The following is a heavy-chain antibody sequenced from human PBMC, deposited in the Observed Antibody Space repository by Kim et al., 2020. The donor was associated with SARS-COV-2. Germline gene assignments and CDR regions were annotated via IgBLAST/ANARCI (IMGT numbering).Heavy chain of an antibody. Sequence: GSGGSTYYAASVKGRFAISRDNSKNTLYLQMNSLRAEDTAVYYCAKELHHWGQGTLVTVSS. J-gene: IGHJ5*02. CDR3: AKELHH. D-gene: IGHD3-10*01. V-gene: IGHV3-23*01. CDR2: GSGGST.